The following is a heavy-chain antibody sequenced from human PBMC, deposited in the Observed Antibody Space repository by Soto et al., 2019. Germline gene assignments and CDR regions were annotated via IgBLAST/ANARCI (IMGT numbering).Heavy chain of an antibody. CDR1: GYSFTSYW. D-gene: IGHD2-8*01. CDR2: IDPSDSYT. V-gene: IGHV5-10-1*01. CDR3: AGEVYAITTDYYYGMDV. Sequence: PGESLKISCKGSGYSFTSYWISWVRQMPGKGLEWMGRIDPSDSYTNYSPSFQGHVTISADESISTAYLQWSSLKASDTAMYYCAGEVYAITTDYYYGMDVWGQGTTVTVSS. J-gene: IGHJ6*02.